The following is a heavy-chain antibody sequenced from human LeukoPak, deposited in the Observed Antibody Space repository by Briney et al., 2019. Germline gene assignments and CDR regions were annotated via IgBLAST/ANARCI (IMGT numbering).Heavy chain of an antibody. CDR1: GFTFSSYG. CDR3: ARPPNRGSGSYPIGL. CDR2: ISYDGSNK. D-gene: IGHD3-10*01. J-gene: IGHJ4*02. V-gene: IGHV3-30*03. Sequence: PGGSLRLSCAASGFTFSSYGMHWVRQAPGKGLEWVAVISYDGSNKYYADSVKGRFTISRDNSKNTLYLQMNSLRAEDTAVYYCARPPNRGSGSYPIGLGGQGTLVTVSS.